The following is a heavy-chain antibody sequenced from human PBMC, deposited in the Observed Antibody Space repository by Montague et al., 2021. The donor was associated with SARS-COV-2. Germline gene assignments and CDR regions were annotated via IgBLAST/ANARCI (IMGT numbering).Heavy chain of an antibody. CDR3: ARHGCSSGRHRCGFDP. Sequence: YSGSTNYNPSHKSRVTRSVDTSKNQFSLKLSSVTAADTAAYYCARHGCSSGRHRCGFDPWGQGTLGTGS. V-gene: IGHV4-59*08. J-gene: IGHJ5*02. CDR2: YSGST. D-gene: IGHD6-19*01.